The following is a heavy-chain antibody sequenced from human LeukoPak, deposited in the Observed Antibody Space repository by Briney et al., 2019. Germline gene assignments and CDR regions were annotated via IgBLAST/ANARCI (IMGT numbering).Heavy chain of an antibody. Sequence: GGSLRLSCAASGFTFRSNAFSRNAMSWVRQAPGKGLEWVSVISGSGGSTYYADSVKGRFTISRDNSKNTLYLQMNSLRAEDTAVYYCAKGSSGYYYDHWFDPWGQGTLVTVSS. CDR1: GFTFRSNA. V-gene: IGHV3-23*01. CDR3: AKGSSGYYYDHWFDP. J-gene: IGHJ5*02. CDR2: ISGSGGST. D-gene: IGHD3-22*01.